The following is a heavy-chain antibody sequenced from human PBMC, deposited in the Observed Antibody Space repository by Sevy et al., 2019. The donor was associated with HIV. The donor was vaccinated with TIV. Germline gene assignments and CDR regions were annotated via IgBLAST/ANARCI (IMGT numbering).Heavy chain of an antibody. CDR1: GFTFSNYG. J-gene: IGHJ4*02. V-gene: IGHV3-30*02. D-gene: IGHD6-13*01. Sequence: GGSLRLSCAASGFTFSNYGMHWVRQVPGKGLEWVTFIRYDGSDKYYAASVKGRFTISRDDSKNTLYLQMDSLRAEDTAIYYCAKDLAGPGRRYFDYWGQGTLVTVPQ. CDR3: AKDLAGPGRRYFDY. CDR2: IRYDGSDK.